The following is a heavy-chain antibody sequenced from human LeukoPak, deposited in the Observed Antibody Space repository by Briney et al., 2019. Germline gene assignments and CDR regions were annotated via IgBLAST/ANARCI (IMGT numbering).Heavy chain of an antibody. Sequence: ASGKVSCKASGHTFTRYSMHWVRQAPGEGLEWMGIINPSGDTTSAAQKFQGRLIMTTDTSTGTVYMELSSLRSEDTAVYYCATLDDITVADFDENGIDIWGQGTKVTVSS. D-gene: IGHD6-19*01. V-gene: IGHV1-46*01. CDR3: ATLDDITVADFDENGIDI. J-gene: IGHJ3*02. CDR1: GHTFTRYS. CDR2: INPSGDTT.